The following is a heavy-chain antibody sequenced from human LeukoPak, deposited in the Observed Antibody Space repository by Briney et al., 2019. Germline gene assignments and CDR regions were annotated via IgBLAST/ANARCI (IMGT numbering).Heavy chain of an antibody. CDR3: ARAPLRGSYDFDY. D-gene: IGHD1-26*01. V-gene: IGHV4-4*02. CDR1: GGSISSSNW. J-gene: IGHJ4*02. CDR2: IYHSGST. Sequence: PSETLSLTCAVSGGSISSSNWWSWVRQPPGKGLEWIGEIYHSGSTNYNPSLKSRVTISVDTSKNQFSLKLSSVTAADTAVYYCARAPLRGSYDFDYWGQGTLVTVSS.